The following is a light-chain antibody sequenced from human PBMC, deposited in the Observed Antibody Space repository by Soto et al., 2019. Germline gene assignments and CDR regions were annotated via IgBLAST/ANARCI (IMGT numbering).Light chain of an antibody. Sequence: EIVMTQSPATLSVSPGERATLSCRSSQYIGSNLAWYQQKPGQAPRLLIYGASTRATGLPARFSGSGSGTDFTLTISSLQPEDFASYYCQQSYNVLSWTFGQGTKVDIK. CDR3: QQSYNVLSWT. CDR2: GAS. V-gene: IGKV3-15*01. J-gene: IGKJ1*01. CDR1: QYIGSN.